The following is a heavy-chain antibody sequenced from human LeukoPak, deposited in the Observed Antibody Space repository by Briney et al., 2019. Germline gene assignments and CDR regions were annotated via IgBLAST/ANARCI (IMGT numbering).Heavy chain of an antibody. J-gene: IGHJ5*02. Sequence: GGSLRLSCVGSGFTFSSFWMSWVRQAPGKGLEWVANIRQDASEKHYVDSVKGRFTISRDNAKKSLYLQMSSLRAEDTAVYYCARDQMAATSRGWFDPWGQGTLVTVSS. CDR1: GFTFSSFW. V-gene: IGHV3-7*01. D-gene: IGHD5-24*01. CDR2: IRQDASEK. CDR3: ARDQMAATSRGWFDP.